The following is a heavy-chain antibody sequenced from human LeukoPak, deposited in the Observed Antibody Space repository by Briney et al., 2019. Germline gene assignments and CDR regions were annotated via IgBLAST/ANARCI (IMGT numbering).Heavy chain of an antibody. CDR1: GYIFTTYD. J-gene: IGHJ4*02. CDR3: ARDRRYWDPFDF. CDR2: LNPNSGNA. D-gene: IGHD3-16*02. Sequence: GSSVKVSCKASGYIFTTYDIGWVRQATGQGLEWMGWLNPNSGNAGYAQKFQGRVTISRNTSISTAYMELSRLRSDDTAVYYCARDRRYWDPFDFWGQGTLVTVSS. V-gene: IGHV1-8*03.